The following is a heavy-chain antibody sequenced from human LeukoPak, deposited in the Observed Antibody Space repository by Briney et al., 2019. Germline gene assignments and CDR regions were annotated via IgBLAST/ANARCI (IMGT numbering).Heavy chain of an antibody. J-gene: IGHJ4*02. CDR1: GGSISSSSYY. Sequence: SETLSLTCTVSGGSISSSSYYRGWLRQPPGKGLEWIGSIYYSGSTYYNPSLKSRVTISVDTSKNQFSLKLSSVTAADTAVYYCARDRIAVAGTDYWGQGTLVTVSS. CDR2: IYYSGST. CDR3: ARDRIAVAGTDY. V-gene: IGHV4-39*07. D-gene: IGHD6-19*01.